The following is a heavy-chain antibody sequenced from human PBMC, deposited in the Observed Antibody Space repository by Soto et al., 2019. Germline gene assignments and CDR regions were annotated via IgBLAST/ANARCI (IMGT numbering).Heavy chain of an antibody. D-gene: IGHD6-13*01. Sequence: PGGSLRLSCAASGFTFDDYTIHWVRQAPGKGLEWVSLISWDGGSTYYADSVKGRFTSSRDNSKNSLYLQRNSLRTEDTALYYCAKGIAARYSVNHYYYARDVWGRGTTVTVSS. J-gene: IGHJ6*02. CDR3: AKGIAARYSVNHYYYARDV. CDR1: GFTFDDYT. V-gene: IGHV3-43*01. CDR2: ISWDGGST.